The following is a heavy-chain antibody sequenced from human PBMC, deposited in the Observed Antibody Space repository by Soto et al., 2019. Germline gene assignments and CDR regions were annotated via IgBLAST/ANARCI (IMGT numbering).Heavy chain of an antibody. Sequence: EVQLVESGGGLVQPGRSLRLSCAASGFTFDDYAMHWVRQAPGKGLEWVSGISWNSGSIGYADSVKGRFTISRDNAKNYLYLKMNSLRAEDTALYYCAKDLSRGVVVVAAPYYYGMDVWGQGTTVTVSS. V-gene: IGHV3-9*01. CDR3: AKDLSRGVVVVAAPYYYGMDV. CDR2: ISWNSGSI. CDR1: GFTFDDYA. J-gene: IGHJ6*02. D-gene: IGHD2-15*01.